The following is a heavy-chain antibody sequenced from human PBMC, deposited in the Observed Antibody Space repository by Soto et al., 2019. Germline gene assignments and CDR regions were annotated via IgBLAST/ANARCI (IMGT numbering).Heavy chain of an antibody. J-gene: IGHJ4*02. CDR1: GFAFSSHP. CDR3: ARSGDNYNRLDY. Sequence: GGSLRLSCAASGFAFSSHPMSWVRQAPEKGLEWVSGISDGGDLTYNADSVKGRFTISRDNTKNLLYLQMNSLRAEDTAVYYCARSGDNYNRLDYWGQGTPVTVSS. V-gene: IGHV3-23*01. CDR2: ISDGGDLT. D-gene: IGHD1-1*01.